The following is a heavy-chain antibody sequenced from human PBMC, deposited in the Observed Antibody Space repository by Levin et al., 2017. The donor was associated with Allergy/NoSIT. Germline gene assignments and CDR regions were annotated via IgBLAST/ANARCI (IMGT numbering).Heavy chain of an antibody. CDR1: GGSFSGYY. CDR3: ARIVITGPDYYYDSSGRDY. CDR2: INPSGST. D-gene: IGHD3-22*01. V-gene: IGHV4-34*01. Sequence: SQTLSLTCAVYGGSFSGYYWSWIRQPPGKGLEWIGEINPSGSTNYNPSLKSRVTISEDTSKNQFSLKLTSMTAADTAVYYCARIVITGPDYYYDSSGRDYWGQGTLVTVSS. J-gene: IGHJ4*02.